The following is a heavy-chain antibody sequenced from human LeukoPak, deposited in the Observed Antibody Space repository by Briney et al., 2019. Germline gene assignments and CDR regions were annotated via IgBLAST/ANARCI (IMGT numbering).Heavy chain of an antibody. J-gene: IGHJ6*02. D-gene: IGHD1-7*01. CDR1: SRSISRGYSC. CDR3: ARVPRLKELDYYGMDV. V-gene: IGHV4-30-4*01. CDR2: IYFSGST. Sequence: LSPTRTLSSRSISRGYSCSGWIRPPPGKGLEWIGYIYFSGSTYYNPSLKSRVTISVDTSKNQFSLKLSSVTAADTAVYYCARVPRLKELDYYGMDVWGQGDTVTVSS.